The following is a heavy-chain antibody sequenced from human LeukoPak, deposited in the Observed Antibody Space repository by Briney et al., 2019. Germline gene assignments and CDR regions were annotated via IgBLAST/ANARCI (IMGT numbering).Heavy chain of an antibody. V-gene: IGHV1-69*05. CDR2: IIPIFGTA. CDR1: GGTFSSYA. CDR3: ARDVRTHEYSSSSGHWFDP. Sequence: SVKVSCKASGGTFSSYAISWVRQAPGQGLEWMGRIIPIFGTANYAQKFQGRVTITTDESTSTVYMELSSLRSEDTAVYYCARDVRTHEYSSSSGHWFDPWGQGTLVTVSS. J-gene: IGHJ5*02. D-gene: IGHD6-6*01.